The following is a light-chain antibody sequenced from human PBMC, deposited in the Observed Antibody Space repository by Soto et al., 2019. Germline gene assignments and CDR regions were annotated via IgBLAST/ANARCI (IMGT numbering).Light chain of an antibody. Sequence: EIVMTQSPATLSVSPGERATLSCRASQSVSSNLAWYQQKPGQAPRLLIYGASTRATGIPARFSGSGSGTEFTLTISSLQYDDFVVYYCQQYNNWPPMYTFGEGTKLEIK. J-gene: IGKJ2*01. CDR1: QSVSSN. CDR2: GAS. CDR3: QQYNNWPPMYT. V-gene: IGKV3-15*01.